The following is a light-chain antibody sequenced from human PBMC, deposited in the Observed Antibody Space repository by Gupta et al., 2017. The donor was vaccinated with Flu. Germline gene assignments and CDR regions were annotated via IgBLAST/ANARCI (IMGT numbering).Light chain of an antibody. J-gene: IGKJ3*01. Sequence: NCKSSQSVLYSSNNKNYLAWYQQKPGRPPKLLIYWAATRESGVPDRFSGSGSGTDFTLTISSLQAEDVAVYYCQQYYSTPPTFGPGTKVDIK. CDR1: QSVLYSSNNKNY. CDR3: QQYYSTPPT. CDR2: WAA. V-gene: IGKV4-1*01.